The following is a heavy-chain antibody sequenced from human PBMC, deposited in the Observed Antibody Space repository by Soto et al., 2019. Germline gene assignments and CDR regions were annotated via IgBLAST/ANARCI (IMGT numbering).Heavy chain of an antibody. Sequence: QVQLQESGPGLVKPSQTQSPTCTVSGGSISSGDYYWSWIRQPPGKGREWIGYIYYSGSTYYNPSLKSRVTISVDTSKNQFSLKLSSVTAADTAVYYCARVGGFGATTIDYWGQGTLVTVSS. CDR1: GGSISSGDYY. CDR3: ARVGGFGATTIDY. J-gene: IGHJ4*02. CDR2: IYYSGST. V-gene: IGHV4-30-4*01. D-gene: IGHD3-10*01.